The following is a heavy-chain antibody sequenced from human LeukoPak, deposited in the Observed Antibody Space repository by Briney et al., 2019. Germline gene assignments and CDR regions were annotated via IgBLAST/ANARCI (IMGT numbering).Heavy chain of an antibody. CDR3: ARVNYGSGSYYLTYYYYYYMDV. D-gene: IGHD3-10*01. CDR2: ISAYNGNT. V-gene: IGHV1-18*01. J-gene: IGHJ6*03. Sequence: ASVKVSCKASGYTFTSYGISWVRQAPGQGLEWMGWISAYNGNTNYAQKLQGRATMTTDTSTSTAYMELRSLRSDDTAVYYCARVNYGSGSYYLTYYYYYYMDVWGKGTTVTISS. CDR1: GYTFTSYG.